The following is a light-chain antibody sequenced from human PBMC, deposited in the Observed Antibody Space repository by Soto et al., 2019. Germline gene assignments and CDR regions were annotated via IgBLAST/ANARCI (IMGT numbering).Light chain of an antibody. CDR2: AAS. J-gene: IGKJ4*01. V-gene: IGKV1-39*01. Sequence: DIQMTQSPSSLSASVGDRVTITCRASQSISSYLNWYQQKPGKAPKLLIYAASSLQGGVPSRFSGSGSGTDFTLTISSLQPEDFATYYCQQSYTTSTFGGGTKVDIK. CDR3: QQSYTTST. CDR1: QSISSY.